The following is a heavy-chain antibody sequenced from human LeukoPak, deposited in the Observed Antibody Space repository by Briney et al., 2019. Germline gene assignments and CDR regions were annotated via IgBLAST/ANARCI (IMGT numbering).Heavy chain of an antibody. J-gene: IGHJ4*02. D-gene: IGHD3-9*01. CDR1: GFTFSSYD. CDR3: ARASRDILTGAPLFDY. CDR2: IGTAGDT. Sequence: PGGSLRLSCAASGFTFSSYDMHWVRQATGKGLEWVSAIGTAGDTYYPGSVKGRFTISRENAKNSLYLQMNSLRAGDTAVYYCARASRDILTGAPLFDYWGQGTLVTVSS. V-gene: IGHV3-13*04.